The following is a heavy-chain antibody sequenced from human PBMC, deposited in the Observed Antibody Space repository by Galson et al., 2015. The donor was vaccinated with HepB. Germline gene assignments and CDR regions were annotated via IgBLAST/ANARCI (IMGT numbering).Heavy chain of an antibody. CDR1: GYTFQSYG. J-gene: IGHJ4*02. CDR3: ARGHRRGWFSS. CDR2: INGRDGDT. Sequence: SVKVSCKASGYTFQSYGINWVRQVPGQGFECLGWINGRDGDTTYAEKFQDRVTMTTDTSANIAYMELRSLRSDDTAVYYCARGHRRGWFSSWGQGTLVTVSS. D-gene: IGHD3-22*01. V-gene: IGHV1-18*01.